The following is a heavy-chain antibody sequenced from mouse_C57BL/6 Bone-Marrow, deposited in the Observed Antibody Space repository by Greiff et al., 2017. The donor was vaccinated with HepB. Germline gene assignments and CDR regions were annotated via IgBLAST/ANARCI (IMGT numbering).Heavy chain of an antibody. Sequence: DVMLVESGGGLVQPGGSLKLSCAASGFTFSDYYMYWVRQTPEKRLEWVAYISNGGGSTYYPDTVKGRFTISRDNAKNTLYLQMSRLKSEDTAMYYCARHGWLLYYYAMDYWGQGTSVTVSS. CDR3: ARHGWLLYYYAMDY. J-gene: IGHJ4*01. CDR2: ISNGGGST. V-gene: IGHV5-12*01. CDR1: GFTFSDYY. D-gene: IGHD2-3*01.